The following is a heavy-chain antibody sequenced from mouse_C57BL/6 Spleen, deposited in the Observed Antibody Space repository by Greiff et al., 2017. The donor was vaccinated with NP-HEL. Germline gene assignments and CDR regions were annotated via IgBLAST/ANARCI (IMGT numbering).Heavy chain of an antibody. V-gene: IGHV2-6*01. CDR1: GFSLTSYG. Sequence: VKLQESGPGLVAPSQSLSITCTVSGFSLTSYGVDWVRQSPGKGLEWLGVIWGVGSTNYNSALKSRLSISKDNSKSQVFLKMNSLQTDDTAMYYCACDLTGNYAMDYWGQGTSVTVSS. CDR3: ACDLTGNYAMDY. J-gene: IGHJ4*01. CDR2: IWGVGST. D-gene: IGHD1-1*01.